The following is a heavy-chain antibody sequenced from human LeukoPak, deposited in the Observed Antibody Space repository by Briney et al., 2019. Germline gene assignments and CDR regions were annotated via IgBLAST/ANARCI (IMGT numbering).Heavy chain of an antibody. CDR2: IRYSGST. V-gene: IGHV4-39*01. D-gene: IGHD2-15*01. CDR1: GGSISSSSYY. CDR3: ARHYHHNIVVVIAPHI. J-gene: IGHJ4*02. Sequence: SETLSLTCTVSGGSISSSSYYWGWIRQPPGKGLEWIGSIRYSGSTYYNPALKGRVTISVDTSKNQFSLNLSAATAADTAVYYCARHYHHNIVVVIAPHIWGQGTLVTVSS.